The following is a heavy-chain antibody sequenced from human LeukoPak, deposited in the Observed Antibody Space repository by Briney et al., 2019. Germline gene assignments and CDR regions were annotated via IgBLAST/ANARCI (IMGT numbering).Heavy chain of an antibody. V-gene: IGHV1-69*06. Sequence: ASVKVSCKASGGTFISYAISWVRQAPGQGLEWMGGIIPIFGTANYAQKFQGRVTITADKSTSTAYMELSSLRSEDTAVYYCARGGSVHNWNYGNYYMDVWGKGTTVTVSS. CDR1: GGTFISYA. CDR2: IIPIFGTA. CDR3: ARGGSVHNWNYGNYYMDV. D-gene: IGHD1-7*01. J-gene: IGHJ6*03.